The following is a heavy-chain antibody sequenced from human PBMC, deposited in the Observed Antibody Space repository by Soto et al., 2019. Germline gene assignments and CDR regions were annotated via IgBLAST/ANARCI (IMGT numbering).Heavy chain of an antibody. Sequence: QVQLEESGPGLVKPSGTLSLTCAVAGDSIIIDKWWSWVRQPPGRGLEWIGEIHHRKGTYCSPSPKSRITMSVEKSRNQFSLTVISMTAADTAVYYCARDGDWKFDYWGQGSLVTVSS. D-gene: IGHD2-21*02. CDR2: IHHRKGT. V-gene: IGHV4-4*02. CDR1: GDSIIIDKW. CDR3: ARDGDWKFDY. J-gene: IGHJ4*02.